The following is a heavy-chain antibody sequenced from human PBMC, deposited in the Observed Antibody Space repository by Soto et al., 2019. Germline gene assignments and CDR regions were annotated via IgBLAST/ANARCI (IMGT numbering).Heavy chain of an antibody. CDR3: AKDFLSGPPYCSGGSCYSGGIDY. J-gene: IGHJ4*02. CDR2: ISGSGGST. CDR1: GFTFSSYA. Sequence: GGSLRLSCAASGFTFSSYAMSWVRQAPGKGLEWVSAISGSGGSTYYADSVKGWFTISRDNSKNTLYLQMNSLRAEDTAVYYCAKDFLSGPPYCSGGSCYSGGIDYWGQGTLVTVSS. V-gene: IGHV3-23*01. D-gene: IGHD2-15*01.